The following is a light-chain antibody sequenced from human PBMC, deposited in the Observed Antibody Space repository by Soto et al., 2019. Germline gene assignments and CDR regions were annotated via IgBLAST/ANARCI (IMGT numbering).Light chain of an antibody. CDR1: NIGSKS. Sequence: SYELTQPPSVSVAPGQTARITCGRNNIGSKSVHWYQQQPGQAPVLVVYDDSDRPSGIPERFSGSNSGNTATLTISRVEAGDEADYYCQVWDSSSDHLYVFGTGTKLTVL. V-gene: IGLV3-21*02. J-gene: IGLJ1*01. CDR3: QVWDSSSDHLYV. CDR2: DDS.